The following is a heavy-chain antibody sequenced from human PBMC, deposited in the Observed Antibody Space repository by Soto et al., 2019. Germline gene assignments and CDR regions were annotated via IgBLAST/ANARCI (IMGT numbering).Heavy chain of an antibody. D-gene: IGHD6-19*01. CDR2: IYYSGST. Sequence: QLQLQESGPGLVKPSETLSLTCTVSGGSISSSSYYWGWIRQPPGKGLEWIGSIYYSGSTYYNPSLKSRVTISVDTSKNQFSLKLSSVTAADTAVYYCARHPIAVAGTLDYWGQGTLVTVSS. CDR3: ARHPIAVAGTLDY. V-gene: IGHV4-39*01. CDR1: GGSISSSSYY. J-gene: IGHJ4*02.